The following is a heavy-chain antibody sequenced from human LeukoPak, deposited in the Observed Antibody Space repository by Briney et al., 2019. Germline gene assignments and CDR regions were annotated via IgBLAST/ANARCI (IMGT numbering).Heavy chain of an antibody. CDR3: AKEPAFIVVPAASFDY. Sequence: GGSLRLSCAASGFTFSSYGMHWVRQAPGEGLEWVSAIGGSGDSTFYADSVKGRFTISRDNSKNTLYLQMNSLRAEDTAVYYCAKEPAFIVVPAASFDYWGQGTLVTVSS. V-gene: IGHV3-23*01. J-gene: IGHJ4*02. D-gene: IGHD2-2*01. CDR2: IGGSGDST. CDR1: GFTFSSYG.